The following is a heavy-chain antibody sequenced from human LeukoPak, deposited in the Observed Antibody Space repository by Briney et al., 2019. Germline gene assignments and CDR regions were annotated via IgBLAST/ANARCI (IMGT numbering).Heavy chain of an antibody. CDR3: ARRAYSSSSFDY. CDR1: VGSISSGNHF. V-gene: IGHV4-39*01. J-gene: IGHJ4*02. CDR2: IYYSGRT. Sequence: SETLSLTRTFSVGSISSGNHFWGWIRQPPGKGLEWIGIIYYSGRTYFNPSLKSRVTISVDMSKNQFSLKLSSVTAADTAVYYCARRAYSSSSFDYWGQGTLVTVSS. D-gene: IGHD6-6*01.